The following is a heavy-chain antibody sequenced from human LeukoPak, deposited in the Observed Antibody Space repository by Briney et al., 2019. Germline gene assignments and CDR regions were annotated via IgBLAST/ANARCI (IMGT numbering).Heavy chain of an antibody. V-gene: IGHV3-53*01. CDR1: GFSVSNNY. J-gene: IGHJ4*02. CDR2: MHSDGRT. Sequence: GGSLRLSCAASGFSVSNNYMNWVRQASGKGLEWVSVMHSDGRTFYADSVKGRFTISRDKSKNMFYLQMDSLRAEDTAVYYCAKSYPLPFDYWGQGTLVTVSS. CDR3: AKSYPLPFDY. D-gene: IGHD2-21*01.